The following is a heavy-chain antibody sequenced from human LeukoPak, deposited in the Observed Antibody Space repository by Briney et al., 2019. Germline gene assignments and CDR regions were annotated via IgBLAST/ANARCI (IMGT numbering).Heavy chain of an antibody. CDR2: INPTGGST. CDR3: ARDHYHKIHSVMVTAPDY. D-gene: IGHD2-21*02. Sequence: ASVKVSCKASGYTFTSYYMHWVRQAPGEGLEWMGIINPTGGSTSYAQKFQGRVTMTKDTSTSTVYMELRSLRSEDTAVYYCARDHYHKIHSVMVTAPDYWGQGTLVIVSS. CDR1: GYTFTSYY. V-gene: IGHV1-46*01. J-gene: IGHJ4*02.